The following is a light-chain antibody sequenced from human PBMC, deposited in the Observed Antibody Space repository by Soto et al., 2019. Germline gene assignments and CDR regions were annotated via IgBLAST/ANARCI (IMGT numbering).Light chain of an antibody. J-gene: IGLJ1*01. V-gene: IGLV2-14*01. Sequence: QSALPQPASLSGSPGQSITISCTGTSSDVGGYNYVSWYQQHPGKAPKLMIYEVSNRPSGVSNRFSGSKSGNTASLTISGLQAEDEADYYCSSYTSSSIDYVFGTGTKLTVL. CDR2: EVS. CDR3: SSYTSSSIDYV. CDR1: SSDVGGYNY.